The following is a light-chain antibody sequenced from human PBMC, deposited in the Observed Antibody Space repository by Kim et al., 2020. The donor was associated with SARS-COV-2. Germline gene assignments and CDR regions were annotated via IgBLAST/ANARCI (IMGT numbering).Light chain of an antibody. CDR1: RSVSSY. CDR3: QQRSNWLT. CDR2: DAS. J-gene: IGKJ4*01. Sequence: SLSQGEGATLSCRASRSVSSYLAWYQQKPGQAPRLLIYDASNRATGIPARFSGSGSGTDFTLTIGSLEPEDFAVYYCQQRSNWLTFGGGTKMEIK. V-gene: IGKV3-11*01.